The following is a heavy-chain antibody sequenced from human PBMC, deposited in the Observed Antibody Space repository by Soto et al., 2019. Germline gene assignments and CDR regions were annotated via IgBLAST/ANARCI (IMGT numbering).Heavy chain of an antibody. Sequence: PSQTLSLTCAISGDSVSRNSAAWNWIRPSPSGGLEWLGRTYYRSKWYNDYAVSVKSRITINPDTSKNQFSLQLNSVTPEDTAVYYCARSQWLPLRGGFDYWGQGTLVTVSS. V-gene: IGHV6-1*01. CDR1: GDSVSRNSAA. CDR2: TYYRSKWYN. D-gene: IGHD5-12*01. J-gene: IGHJ4*02. CDR3: ARSQWLPLRGGFDY.